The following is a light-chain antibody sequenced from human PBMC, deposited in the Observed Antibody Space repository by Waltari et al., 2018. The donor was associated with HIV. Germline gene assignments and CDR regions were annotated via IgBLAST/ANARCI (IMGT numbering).Light chain of an antibody. V-gene: IGKV1-39*01. CDR1: QSIGNF. CDR3: QQTYSNPRT. J-gene: IGKJ1*01. Sequence: DIQMTQSPSSLSASVGDRVTITCRTSQSIGNFFNCYQQEPGKAPNLLVYSTSSLHSGVPSRFSGSGSGTDFTLTISSLQPGDFATYFCQQTYSNPRTFGPGTEVEIK. CDR2: STS.